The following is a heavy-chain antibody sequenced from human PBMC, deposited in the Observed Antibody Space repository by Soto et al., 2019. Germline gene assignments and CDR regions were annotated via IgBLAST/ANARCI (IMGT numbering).Heavy chain of an antibody. Sequence: EVQLVESGGGLVQPGGSLRLSCAASGFTFSSYSMNWVRQAPGKGLEWVSYISSSSRTIYYADSVKGRFTISRDNAKNSLYLQMNSLRDEDTAVYYCARDLGYSSGWYRFDYWGQGTLVTVSS. V-gene: IGHV3-48*02. D-gene: IGHD6-19*01. J-gene: IGHJ4*02. CDR1: GFTFSSYS. CDR2: ISSSSRTI. CDR3: ARDLGYSSGWYRFDY.